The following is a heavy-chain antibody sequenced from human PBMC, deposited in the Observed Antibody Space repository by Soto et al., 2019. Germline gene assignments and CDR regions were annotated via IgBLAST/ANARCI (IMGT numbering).Heavy chain of an antibody. CDR1: GFTFSSYA. J-gene: IGHJ6*01. V-gene: IGHV3-23*01. CDR3: AKNTLKHPRRYYYYGMEV. Sequence: PGGSLRLSCAASGFTFSSYAMSWVRQAPGKGLEWVSAISGSGGSTYYADSVKGRFTISRDNSKNTLYLQMNSLRAEDTAVYYCAKNTLKHPRRYYYYGMEVWGQGTTVTVAS. CDR2: ISGSGGST.